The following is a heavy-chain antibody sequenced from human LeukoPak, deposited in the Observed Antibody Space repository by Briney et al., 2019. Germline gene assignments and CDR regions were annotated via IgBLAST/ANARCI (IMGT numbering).Heavy chain of an antibody. J-gene: IGHJ4*02. CDR3: ARRSSGSFDY. Sequence: SESLSLTCAVYGGSFSGYYWSWIRQPPGKGLEWIGEINHSGSTNYNPSLKSRVTISVDTSKNQFSLKLSSVTAADTAVYYCARRSSGSFDYWGQGTLVTVSS. D-gene: IGHD3-22*01. CDR2: INHSGST. CDR1: GGSFSGYY. V-gene: IGHV4-34*01.